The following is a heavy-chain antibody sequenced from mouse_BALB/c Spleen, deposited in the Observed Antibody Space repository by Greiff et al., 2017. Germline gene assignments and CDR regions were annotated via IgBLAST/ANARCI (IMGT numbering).Heavy chain of an antibody. D-gene: IGHD1-2*01. V-gene: IGHV1-14*01. CDR2: INPYNDGT. CDR3: AGNSLLRLQGFYYFDY. J-gene: IGHJ2*01. CDR1: GYTFTSYV. Sequence: EVQLQQSGPELVKPGASVKMSCKASGYTFTSYVMHWVKQKPGQGLEWIGYINPYNDGTKYNEKFKGKATLTSDKSSSTAYMELSSLTSEDSAVYYCAGNSLLRLQGFYYFDYWGQGTTLTVSS.